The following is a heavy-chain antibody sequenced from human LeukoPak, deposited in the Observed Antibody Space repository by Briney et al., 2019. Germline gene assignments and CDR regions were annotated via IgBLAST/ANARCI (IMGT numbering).Heavy chain of an antibody. V-gene: IGHV4-39*01. D-gene: IGHD5-24*01. CDR3: ARHRSGWLQSSFDY. J-gene: IGHJ4*02. Sequence: PSETLPLTCTVSGGSISSSSYYWGWIRQSPGKGLEWIANIYYSGSTYYNPSLKDRVTISVDTSKNQFSLKLSSVTAADTAVYYCARHRSGWLQSSFDYWGQGTLVTVSS. CDR1: GGSISSSSYY. CDR2: IYYSGST.